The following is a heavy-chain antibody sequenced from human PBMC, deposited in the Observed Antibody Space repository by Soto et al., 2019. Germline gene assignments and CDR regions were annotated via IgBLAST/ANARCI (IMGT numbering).Heavy chain of an antibody. V-gene: IGHV3-74*01. CDR3: ARESGDWPLNWFDP. CDR2: ITSDGKSK. J-gene: IGHJ5*02. D-gene: IGHD2-21*02. Sequence: LTGGSLRLSCAASGFDFSNHWMHWVRQRPAEGLVWVSRITSDGKSKAYAESVKGRFAISRDNAKNTLYLQMNGLTAEDTAVYYCARESGDWPLNWFDPWGQGTLVTVSS. CDR1: GFDFSNHW.